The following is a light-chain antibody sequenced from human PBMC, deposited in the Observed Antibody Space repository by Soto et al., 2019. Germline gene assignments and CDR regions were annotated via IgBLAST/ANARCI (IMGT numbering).Light chain of an antibody. CDR2: GAS. J-gene: IGKJ1*01. Sequence: EIVLTQSPGTLSLSPGERATVSCRASQSVSVNSLAWYQQKGGQAPRLLIYGASNRATGIPDRFSGSGSGTDFTLAISRLEPEDFAVYYCQQYGSSGTFGQGTKVDIK. CDR1: QSVSVNS. CDR3: QQYGSSGT. V-gene: IGKV3-20*01.